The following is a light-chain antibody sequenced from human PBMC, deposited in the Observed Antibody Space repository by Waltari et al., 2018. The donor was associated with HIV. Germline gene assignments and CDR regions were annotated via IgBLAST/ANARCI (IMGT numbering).Light chain of an antibody. Sequence: SHELTQPPSVSVSPGQTASITCSGDYLGDKYASWYQQKPGQSPVLVIYQDDKRPSGIPARVSGSNSGNTATLTITGTQAMDEADYYCQAWDSSTVLFGGGTKLTVL. CDR2: QDD. J-gene: IGLJ2*01. CDR3: QAWDSSTVL. CDR1: YLGDKY. V-gene: IGLV3-1*01.